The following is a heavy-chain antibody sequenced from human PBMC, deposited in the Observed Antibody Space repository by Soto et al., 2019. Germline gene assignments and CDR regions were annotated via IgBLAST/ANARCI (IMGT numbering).Heavy chain of an antibody. CDR3: ARFRAWYNLDY. CDR1: GFDFSAHG. V-gene: IGHV3-33*01. CDR2: IWYDGSKK. J-gene: IGHJ4*02. Sequence: QVQLVESGGSVVQPGGSLRLSCAASGFDFSAHGMHWVRQAPGKGLEWVTLIWYDGSKKYYADSVKGRVIVSRDNSKSTLYLQMDSLRAEDTAVYYCARFRAWYNLDYWGQGTLVAVSS. D-gene: IGHD1-1*01.